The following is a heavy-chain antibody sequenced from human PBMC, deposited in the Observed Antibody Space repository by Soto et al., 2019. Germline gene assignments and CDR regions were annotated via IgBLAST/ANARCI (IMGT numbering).Heavy chain of an antibody. Sequence: QVQLQESGPGLVQPSGTLSLTCAVSGDSINNSHWWSWVRQTPGKGLEWIGETYHSGTTNYNPSLKTRATISIDKSKNQFPLKMNSVTAADTAVYYCAREVNSSPARGPNWFDPWGQGTLVTVSS. V-gene: IGHV4-4*02. CDR1: GDSINNSHW. CDR2: TYHSGTT. CDR3: AREVNSSPARGPNWFDP. J-gene: IGHJ5*02. D-gene: IGHD6-13*01.